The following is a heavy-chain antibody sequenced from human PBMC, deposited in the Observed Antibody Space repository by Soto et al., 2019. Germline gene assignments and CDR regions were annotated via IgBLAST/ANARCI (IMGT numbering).Heavy chain of an antibody. CDR1: CGSISSYY. CDR3: AREASEQLGSIDY. Sequence: SETLSLTCTVSCGSISSYYWSWIRQPPGKGLEWIGYIYYSGSPNYSPSLESRVTISEDTSKNQFSLKLSSATAADTAMYYCAREASEQLGSIDYWGQGTLVTVSS. J-gene: IGHJ4*02. D-gene: IGHD6-6*01. CDR2: IYYSGSP. V-gene: IGHV4-59*01.